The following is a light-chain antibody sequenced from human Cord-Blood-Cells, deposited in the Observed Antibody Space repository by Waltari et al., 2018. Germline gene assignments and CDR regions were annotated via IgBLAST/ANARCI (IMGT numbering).Light chain of an antibody. CDR1: KLGDKY. Sequence: SYELTQPPSVSVSPGQTASITCSGDKLGDKYACWYQQKPGQSPLTVIYQDSKRPTGNPEPVSGPNAGNTATLTISGTQAMDEADYYFEAWDSSNGVFGRGTKLTVL. V-gene: IGLV3-1*01. CDR3: EAWDSSNGV. J-gene: IGLJ2*01. CDR2: QDS.